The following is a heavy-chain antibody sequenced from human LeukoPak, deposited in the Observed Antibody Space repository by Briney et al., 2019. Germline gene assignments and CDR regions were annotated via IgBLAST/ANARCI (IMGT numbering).Heavy chain of an antibody. CDR2: ISSSSSTI. V-gene: IGHV3-48*04. D-gene: IGHD2-15*01. CDR1: GFTFSSYS. J-gene: IGHJ4*02. CDR3: ARTGQYCSGGTCYSGQFDF. Sequence: GGSLRLSCAASGFTFSSYSMNWVRQAPGKGLEWVSYISSSSSTIYYADSVKGRFTISRDNANNSLFLQMNSLRAEDTAVYYCARTGQYCSGGTCYSGQFDFWGQGTLVTVSS.